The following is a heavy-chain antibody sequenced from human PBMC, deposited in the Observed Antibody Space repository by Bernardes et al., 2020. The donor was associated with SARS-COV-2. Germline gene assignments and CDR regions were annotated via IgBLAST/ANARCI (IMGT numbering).Heavy chain of an antibody. CDR3: ARENLAFCSNGVCYTKY. V-gene: IGHV3-21*06. CDR2: ITSDSESI. Sequence: GGSLRLSCAASGFTFNSFTLTWVRQAPGKGLEWVSSITSDSESIYYADSVKGRFTISRDNAKNSLNLQMSSLRVEDTAVYYCARENLAFCSNGVCYTKYWGQGTLVSVSS. D-gene: IGHD2-8*01. J-gene: IGHJ4*02. CDR1: GFTFNSFT.